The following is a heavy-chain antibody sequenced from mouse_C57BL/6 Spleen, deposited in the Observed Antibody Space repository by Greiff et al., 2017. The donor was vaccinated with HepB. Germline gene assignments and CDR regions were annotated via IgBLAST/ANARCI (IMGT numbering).Heavy chain of an antibody. CDR3: ARDRGVYYAMDY. D-gene: IGHD3-1*01. V-gene: IGHV5-4*01. J-gene: IGHJ4*01. CDR2: ISDGGSYT. Sequence: EVQRVESGGGLVKPGGSLKLSCAASGFTFSSYAMSWVRQTPEKRLEWVATISDGGSYTYYPDNVKGRFTISRDNAKNNLYLQMSHLKSEDTAMYYCARDRGVYYAMDYWGQGTSVTVAS. CDR1: GFTFSSYA.